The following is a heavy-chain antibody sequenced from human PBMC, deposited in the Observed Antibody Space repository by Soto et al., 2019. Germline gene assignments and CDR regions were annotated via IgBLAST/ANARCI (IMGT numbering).Heavy chain of an antibody. CDR3: ASGPVAYCGGDCSSYAFDI. CDR2: ISAYNGNT. Sequence: ASVKVSCKASGSTFTSYGISWVRQAPGQGLEWMGRISAYNGNTNYAQKLQGRVTMTTDTSTSTAYMELRSLRSDDTAVYYCASGPVAYCGGDCSSYAFDIWGQGTMVTVSS. J-gene: IGHJ3*02. D-gene: IGHD2-21*02. V-gene: IGHV1-18*01. CDR1: GSTFTSYG.